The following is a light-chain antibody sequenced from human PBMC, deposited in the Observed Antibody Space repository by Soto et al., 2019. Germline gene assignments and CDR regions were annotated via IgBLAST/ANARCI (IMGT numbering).Light chain of an antibody. J-gene: IGLJ2*01. CDR3: QTWGTGIQVI. CDR2: LNSDGSH. CDR1: SGHGTYA. V-gene: IGLV4-69*01. Sequence: QSVLTQSPSASASLGASVKLTCTLSSGHGTYAIAWHQQQPEKGPRYLMKLNSDGSHSKGDGIPDRFSGSSSGAERYLTISSLQSEDEADYYCQTWGTGIQVIFGGGTQLTVL.